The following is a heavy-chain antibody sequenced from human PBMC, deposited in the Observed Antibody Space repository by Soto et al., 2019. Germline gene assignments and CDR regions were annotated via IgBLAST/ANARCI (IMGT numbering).Heavy chain of an antibody. CDR2: ISYDGSNR. CDR1: GFPFTTYG. V-gene: IGHV3-30*03. Sequence: QVQLVESGGGVVQPGRSLRLSCAASGFPFTTYGMHWVREGPGKGLEWVAVISYDGSNRYYADSVKGRFTISRDNSKNTLYLQMNELSPEDTALYYCVGGQYYFDYRGQGTLVTDSS. D-gene: IGHD3-10*01. J-gene: IGHJ4*02. CDR3: VGGQYYFDY.